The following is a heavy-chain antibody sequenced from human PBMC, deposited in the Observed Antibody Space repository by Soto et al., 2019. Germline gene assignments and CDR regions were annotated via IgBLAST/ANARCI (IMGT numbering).Heavy chain of an antibody. CDR3: AHRVLRTVFGLVTTTAIFFDF. J-gene: IGHJ4*02. D-gene: IGHD3-3*01. CDR2: IYWDDDK. Sequence: QITLNESGPPVVRPTETLTLTCRFSGFSLTTSGVGVGWIRQSPGKAPEWLALIYWDDDKRYSASLKSRLTITKDPSKNQVVLTVSDLDPTDTATYYCAHRVLRTVFGLVTTTAIFFDFWGPGTPVAVSS. CDR1: GFSLTTSGVG. V-gene: IGHV2-5*02.